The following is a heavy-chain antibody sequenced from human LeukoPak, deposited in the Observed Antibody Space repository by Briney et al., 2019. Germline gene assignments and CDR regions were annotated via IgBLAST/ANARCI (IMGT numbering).Heavy chain of an antibody. CDR3: ARDRVTTGYYYSYYYMDV. CDR2: IKEDGSET. CDR1: GFTFSSYW. J-gene: IGHJ6*03. D-gene: IGHD4-11*01. Sequence: GGSLRLSCAASGFTFSSYWISWVRQAPGKGLEWGANIKEDGSETYYVDSVKGRFTISRDNAKHSLYLQMNSLRAEDTAVYSCARDRVTTGYYYSYYYMDVWGKGTTVTVSS. V-gene: IGHV3-7*01.